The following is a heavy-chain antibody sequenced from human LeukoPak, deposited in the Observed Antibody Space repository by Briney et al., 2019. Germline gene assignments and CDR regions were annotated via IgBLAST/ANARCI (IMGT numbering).Heavy chain of an antibody. V-gene: IGHV4-59*01. CDR3: ARRVEMSSASATSDTWLDP. J-gene: IGHJ5*02. Sequence: SETLSLTCTVSGDSISNYYWNWIRQSPGKGLEWIGHVHFSGETNYHPSLKSRVAISLDSAKNQFSLRLISVTAADTAVYHCARRVEMSSASATSDTWLDPWGQGTLVSVSP. D-gene: IGHD3-10*01. CDR2: VHFSGET. CDR1: GDSISNYY.